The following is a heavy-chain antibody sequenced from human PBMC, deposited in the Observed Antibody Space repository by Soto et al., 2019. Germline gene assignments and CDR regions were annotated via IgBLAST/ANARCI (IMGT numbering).Heavy chain of an antibody. CDR3: ARVGVNRGRGYYFDY. D-gene: IGHD1-26*01. V-gene: IGHV4-61*01. CDR2: IYYSGST. J-gene: IGHJ4*02. CDR1: GGSFSSGSYY. Sequence: XETLSLTCTVSGGSFSSGSYYWSWIRQPPGKGLEWIGYIYYSGSTNYNPSLKSRVTISVDTSKNQFSLKLSSVTAADTAVYYCARVGVNRGRGYYFDYWGQGTLVTVSS.